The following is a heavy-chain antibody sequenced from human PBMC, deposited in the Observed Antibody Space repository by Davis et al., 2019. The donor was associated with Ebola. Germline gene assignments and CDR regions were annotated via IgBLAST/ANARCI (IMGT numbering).Heavy chain of an antibody. D-gene: IGHD1-26*01. CDR3: AKDTSNIWFDV. Sequence: GESLKISCVASGFVFRNYVMSWVRQAPGKGLEWVSTLGLSADTYYADSVKGRFIISRDNSKNTLHLQMNSLRVEDTAIYYCAKDTSNIWFDVWGQGTMVTVSS. J-gene: IGHJ3*01. CDR1: GFVFRNYV. CDR2: LGLSADT. V-gene: IGHV3-23*01.